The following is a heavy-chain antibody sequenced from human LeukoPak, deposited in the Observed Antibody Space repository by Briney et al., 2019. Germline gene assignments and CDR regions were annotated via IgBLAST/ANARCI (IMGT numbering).Heavy chain of an antibody. CDR1: GGSISSYY. J-gene: IGHJ3*02. V-gene: IGHV4-4*07. CDR2: IYSSGST. D-gene: IGHD3-10*01. Sequence: SETLSLTCTVSGGSISSYYWSWIRQPAGKGLEWIGRIYSSGSTNYNPSLRSRVTMSVNTSKNQFSLKLSSVTAADTAVYFCARAPWFGEFDAFDIWGQGTMVTVSS. CDR3: ARAPWFGEFDAFDI.